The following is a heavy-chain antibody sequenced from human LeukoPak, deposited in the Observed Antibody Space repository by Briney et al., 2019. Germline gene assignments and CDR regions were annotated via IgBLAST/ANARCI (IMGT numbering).Heavy chain of an antibody. D-gene: IGHD2-8*02. CDR2: IRSKVNSYAT. Sequence: QAGGSLRLSCAASGFTFSGSAMYWVRQASGKGLEWVGRIRSKVNSYATAYGASVKGRFTISRDDSTNTAYLQMNSLKTEDTAVYCCARRDDTGDYCDYWGQGTLVSVSS. CDR3: ARRDDTGDYCDY. J-gene: IGHJ4*02. V-gene: IGHV3-73*01. CDR1: GFTFSGSA.